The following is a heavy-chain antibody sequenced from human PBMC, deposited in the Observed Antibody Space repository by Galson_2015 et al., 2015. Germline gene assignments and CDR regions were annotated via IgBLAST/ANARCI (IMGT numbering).Heavy chain of an antibody. CDR2: ISYDGSNK. V-gene: IGHV3-30*03. J-gene: IGHJ4*02. D-gene: IGHD2-8*01. CDR3: ARDSYIVLMVYATHFDY. CDR1: GFTFSSYG. Sequence: SLRLSCAASGFTFSSYGMHWVRQAPGKGLEWVAVISYDGSNKYYADSVKGRFTISRDNSKNTLYLQMNSLRAEDTAVYYCARDSYIVLMVYATHFDYWGQGTLVTVSS.